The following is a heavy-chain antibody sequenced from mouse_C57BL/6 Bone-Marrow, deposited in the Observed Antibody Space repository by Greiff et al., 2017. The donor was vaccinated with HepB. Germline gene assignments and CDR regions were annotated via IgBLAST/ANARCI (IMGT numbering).Heavy chain of an antibody. Sequence: EVKLVESGGGLVQPGGSLKLSCAASGFTFSDYYMYWVRQTPEKRLEWVAYISNGGGSTYYPDTVKGRFTISRDNAKNTLYLQMSRLKSEDTAMYYCARSRARAYGNYDWFAYWGQGTLVTVSA. CDR3: ARSRARAYGNYDWFAY. D-gene: IGHD2-1*01. CDR1: GFTFSDYY. J-gene: IGHJ3*01. CDR2: ISNGGGST. V-gene: IGHV5-12*01.